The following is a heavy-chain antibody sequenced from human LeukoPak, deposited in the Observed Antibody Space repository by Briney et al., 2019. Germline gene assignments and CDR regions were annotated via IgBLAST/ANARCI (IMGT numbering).Heavy chain of an antibody. CDR3: ASTDGDWNHEINY. V-gene: IGHV1-2*04. CDR1: GYTFTGYY. D-gene: IGHD2-21*02. Sequence: VASVKVSCKASGYTFTGYYMHWVRQAPGQGLEWMGWINPNSGGTNYAQKFQGWVTMTRDTSISTAYMELSRLRSDDTAVYYCASTDGDWNHEINYWGQGTLVTVSS. J-gene: IGHJ4*02. CDR2: INPNSGGT.